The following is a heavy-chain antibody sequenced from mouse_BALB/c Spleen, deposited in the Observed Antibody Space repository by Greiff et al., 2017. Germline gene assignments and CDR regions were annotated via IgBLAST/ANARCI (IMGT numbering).Heavy chain of an antibody. CDR2: IWAGGST. CDR3: ARSGNYAFAY. V-gene: IGHV2-9*02. Sequence: VQLVESGPGLVAPSQSLSITCTVSGFSLTSYGVHWVRQPPGKGLEWLGVIWAGGSTNYNSALMSRLSISKDNSKSQVFLKMNSLQTDDTAMYYCARSGNYAFAYWGQGTLVTVSA. J-gene: IGHJ3*01. CDR1: GFSLTSYG. D-gene: IGHD2-1*01.